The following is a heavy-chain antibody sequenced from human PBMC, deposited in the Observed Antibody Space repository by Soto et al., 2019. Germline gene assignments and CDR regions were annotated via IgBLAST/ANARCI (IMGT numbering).Heavy chain of an antibody. CDR2: IYHSGST. J-gene: IGHJ5*02. V-gene: IGHV4-4*02. D-gene: IGHD5-18*01. Sequence: NPSETLSLTCAVSGGSISSSNWWSWVRQPPGKGLEWIGEIYHSGSTNYNPSLKSRVTISVDKSKNQFSLKLSSVTAADTAVYYCASSRGYSYRWFDHWGQGTLVTVSS. CDR1: GGSISSSNW. CDR3: ASSRGYSYRWFDH.